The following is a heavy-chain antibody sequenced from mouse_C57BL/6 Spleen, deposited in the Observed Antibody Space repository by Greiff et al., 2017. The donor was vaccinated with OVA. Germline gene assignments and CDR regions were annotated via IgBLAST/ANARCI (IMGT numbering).Heavy chain of an antibody. D-gene: IGHD4-1*01. J-gene: IGHJ2*01. CDR1: GFTFSSYG. CDR2: ISSGGSYT. Sequence: QLVESGGDFVKPGGSLKLSCAASGFTFSSYGMSWVRQTPDKRLEWVATISSGGSYTYYPDSVKGRFTISRDNAKNTLYLQMSSLKSEDTAMYYCARTGREGFDYWGQGTTLTVSS. V-gene: IGHV5-6*01. CDR3: ARTGREGFDY.